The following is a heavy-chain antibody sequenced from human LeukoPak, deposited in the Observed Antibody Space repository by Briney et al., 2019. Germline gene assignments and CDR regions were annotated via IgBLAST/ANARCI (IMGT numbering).Heavy chain of an antibody. D-gene: IGHD1-26*01. J-gene: IGHJ3*02. V-gene: IGHV1-18*01. Sequence: AASVKVSCKASGYTFTSYGISWVRQAPGQGLEWMGWISAYNGNTNYAQKLQGRVTMTTDTSTSTAYMELRSLRSDDTAVYYCARAVGATGQGAFDIWGQGTMVTVSS. CDR2: ISAYNGNT. CDR3: ARAVGATGQGAFDI. CDR1: GYTFTSYG.